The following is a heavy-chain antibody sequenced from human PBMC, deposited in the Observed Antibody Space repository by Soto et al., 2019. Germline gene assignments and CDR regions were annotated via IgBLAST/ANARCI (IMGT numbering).Heavy chain of an antibody. CDR1: GYTFTSYG. CDR2: ISAYNGNT. V-gene: IGHV1-18*04. CDR3: ARGSRVITFGGFVDY. J-gene: IGHJ4*02. Sequence: RASVKVSCKASGYTFTSYGISWVRQAPGQGLEWMGWISAYNGNTNYAQKLQGRVTMTTDTSTSTAYMELRSLRSDDTAVYYCARGSRVITFGGFVDYWGQGTLVTVSS. D-gene: IGHD3-16*01.